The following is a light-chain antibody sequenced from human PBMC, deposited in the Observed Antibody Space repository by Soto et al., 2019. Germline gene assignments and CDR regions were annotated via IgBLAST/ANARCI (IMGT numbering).Light chain of an antibody. Sequence: SALTQPASVSVSPGQSITISCTGTSSDVGGYNYVSWYQQHPGKAPKLMIYDVSNRPSGVSNRFSGSKSGNTASLTISGLQAEDEADYYCSSYTSSSTLLYVFGTGTKVTVL. CDR3: SSYTSSSTLLYV. CDR1: SSDVGGYNY. V-gene: IGLV2-14*01. J-gene: IGLJ1*01. CDR2: DVS.